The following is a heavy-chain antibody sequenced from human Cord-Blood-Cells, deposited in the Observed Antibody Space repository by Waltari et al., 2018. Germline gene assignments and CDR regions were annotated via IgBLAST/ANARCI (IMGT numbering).Heavy chain of an antibody. J-gene: IGHJ3*02. D-gene: IGHD3-3*01. CDR3: ARDFSLSRHDAFDI. CDR2: IKQDGSEK. CDR1: GFTFSSYW. V-gene: IGHV3-7*01. Sequence: EVQLVESGGGLVQPGGSLRLSCAASGFTFSSYWMSWVRQAPGKGLELVANIKQDGSEKYYVDSVKGRFTISRDNAKNSLYLQMNSLRAEDTAVYYCARDFSLSRHDAFDIWGQGTMVTVSS.